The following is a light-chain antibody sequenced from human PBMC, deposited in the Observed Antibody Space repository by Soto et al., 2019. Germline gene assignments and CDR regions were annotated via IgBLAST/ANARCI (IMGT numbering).Light chain of an antibody. Sequence: DFGKTQSPDSLTVSLGERATINCKSSQSVLYSSSNNNYLSWYQQKPGQPPKLLIYWASTRESGVPDRFTGSGSGTDFTLTISSLQAEDVAVYYCHQYINAPWTFGQGTKVEIK. CDR2: WAS. J-gene: IGKJ1*01. CDR3: HQYINAPWT. V-gene: IGKV4-1*01. CDR1: QSVLYSSSNNNY.